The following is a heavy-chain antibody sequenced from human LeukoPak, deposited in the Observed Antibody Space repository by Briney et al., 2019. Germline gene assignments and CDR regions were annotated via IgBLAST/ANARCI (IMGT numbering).Heavy chain of an antibody. J-gene: IGHJ3*01. CDR1: GFTFTSSA. V-gene: IGHV1-58*01. CDR3: AAEGRPTVVTFRKGAVDL. Sequence: SVKVSCKASGFTFTSSAVQWVRQARGQRLEWIGWIVVGSGNTNYAQKFQERVTITRDMSTSTVYMELSSLRFEDTAVYYCAAEGRPTVVTFRKGAVDLWGQGTMVTVSS. D-gene: IGHD4-23*01. CDR2: IVVGSGNT.